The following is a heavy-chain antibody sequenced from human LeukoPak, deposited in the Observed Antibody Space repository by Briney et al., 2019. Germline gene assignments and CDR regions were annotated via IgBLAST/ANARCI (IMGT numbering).Heavy chain of an antibody. J-gene: IGHJ4*02. CDR2: IWYDGSNK. V-gene: IGHV3-33*01. CDR3: AREYIAAAGTSFFDY. Sequence: GGSLRLSCAASGFTFSSYGMHWVRQAPGKGLEWVAVIWYDGSNKYYADSVKGRFTISRDNSKNTLYLQMNSLRAEDTAVYYCAREYIAAAGTSFFDYWGQGTLVTVSS. CDR1: GFTFSSYG. D-gene: IGHD6-13*01.